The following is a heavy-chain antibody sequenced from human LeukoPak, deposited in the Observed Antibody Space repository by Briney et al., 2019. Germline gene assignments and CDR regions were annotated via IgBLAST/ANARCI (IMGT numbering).Heavy chain of an antibody. CDR2: TYYRSKWYY. V-gene: IGHV6-1*01. CDR1: EYSFPSNSAA. J-gene: IGHJ6*03. CDR3: ARGPQLVDYYYIDV. D-gene: IGHD6-13*01. Sequence: PSQTLSLTCAVSEYSFPSNSAAWNWIRQSPSRGPEWLGRTYYRSKWYYDYAVSVKSRITIIPDTSKNHFSLQLNSVTPEDTAVYYCARGPQLVDYYYIDVWGKGTTVTVSS.